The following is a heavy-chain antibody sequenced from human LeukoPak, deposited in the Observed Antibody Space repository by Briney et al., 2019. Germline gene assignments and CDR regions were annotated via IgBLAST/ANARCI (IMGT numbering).Heavy chain of an antibody. CDR1: GDSISSNYW. D-gene: IGHD3-22*01. J-gene: IGHJ4*02. CDR3: ARGIPGYFGTSGYYYEY. Sequence: SETLSLTCAVSGDSISSNYWWTWVRQPPGKGLEWIGEIHHSGSTNYSPSLKSRVTISVDNSRNQFSLGLSSVSAADTAVYYCARGIPGYFGTSGYYYEYWGQGTLVTVSS. CDR2: IHHSGST. V-gene: IGHV4-4*02.